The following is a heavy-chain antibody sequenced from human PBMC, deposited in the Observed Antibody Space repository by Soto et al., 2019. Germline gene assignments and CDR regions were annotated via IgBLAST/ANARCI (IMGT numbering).Heavy chain of an antibody. CDR1: GGTFSSYA. Sequence: QVQLVQSGAEVKKPGSSVKVSCKASGGTFSSYAISWVRQAPGQGLEWMGGIIPIFGTANYAQKFQGRVNVTADESTSTAYMELSSLRSEDTAVYYCASPYSSSFYYYGLDVWGQGTTVTVSS. D-gene: IGHD6-6*01. CDR2: IIPIFGTA. CDR3: ASPYSSSFYYYGLDV. J-gene: IGHJ6*02. V-gene: IGHV1-69*12.